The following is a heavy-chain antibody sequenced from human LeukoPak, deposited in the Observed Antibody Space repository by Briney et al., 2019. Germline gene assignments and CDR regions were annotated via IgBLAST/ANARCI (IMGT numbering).Heavy chain of an antibody. Sequence: SVKVSWKASGGTFSSYAISWVRQAPEQGLEWMGGIIPIFGTANYAQKFQGRVTITADESTSTAYMELSSLRSEDTAVYYCASSVGYSYVDAFDIWGQGTMVTVSS. CDR3: ASSVGYSYVDAFDI. CDR1: GGTFSSYA. D-gene: IGHD5-18*01. J-gene: IGHJ3*02. CDR2: IIPIFGTA. V-gene: IGHV1-69*01.